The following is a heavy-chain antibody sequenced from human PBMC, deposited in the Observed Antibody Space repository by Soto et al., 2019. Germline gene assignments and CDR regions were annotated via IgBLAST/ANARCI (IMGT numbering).Heavy chain of an antibody. CDR2: IWYDGSNK. CDR1: GFTLSRYG. V-gene: IGHV3-33*01. D-gene: IGHD7-27*01. J-gene: IGHJ6*02. Sequence: PGGSLRLSCAASGFTLSRYGMHWVRQAPGKGLEWVAVIWYDGSNKYYADSVKGRFTISRDNSKNTLYLQMNSLRAEDTAVYYCARAGSEDDYYRIAVRGQGTTVTVSS. CDR3: ARAGSEDDYYRIAV.